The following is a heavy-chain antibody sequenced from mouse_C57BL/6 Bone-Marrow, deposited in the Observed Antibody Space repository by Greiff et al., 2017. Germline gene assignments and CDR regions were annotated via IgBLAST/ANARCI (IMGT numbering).Heavy chain of an antibody. J-gene: IGHJ1*03. CDR2: ISRGGDYN. Sequence: EVQRVESGAGLVKPGGSLKLSCAASGFTFSSYAMSWVRQTPAKRLEWVAYISRGGDYNYYADTVKGRFTISRDNARNTLYLQMSSRTSEDTAMYDCTRATMRWYVDVWGTGTTVTVSA. V-gene: IGHV5-9-1*02. CDR3: TRATMRWYVDV. CDR1: GFTFSSYA. D-gene: IGHD2-4*01.